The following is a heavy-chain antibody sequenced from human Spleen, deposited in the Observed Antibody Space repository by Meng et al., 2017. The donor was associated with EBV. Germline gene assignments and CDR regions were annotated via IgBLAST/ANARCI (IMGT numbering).Heavy chain of an antibody. V-gene: IGHV4-39*07. J-gene: IGHJ4*02. D-gene: IGHD6-13*01. CDR2: IYYSGNT. CDR1: GGSVSSGSYY. Sequence: QVQLQESGPGLVKPSEXLSLTCTVSGGSVSSGSYYWGWIRQPPGKGLEWIGTIYYSGNTYYTPSLKSRVTISVDTSKNQFSLKVSSVTAADTAVYYCARGPIAAAGTWGQGTLVTVSS. CDR3: ARGPIAAAGT.